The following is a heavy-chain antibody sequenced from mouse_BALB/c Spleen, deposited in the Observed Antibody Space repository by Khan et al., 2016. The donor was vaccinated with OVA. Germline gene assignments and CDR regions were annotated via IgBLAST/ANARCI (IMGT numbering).Heavy chain of an antibody. D-gene: IGHD1-1*01. Sequence: VQLKESGAELVKPGASVKLSCTASGFNIKDTYMHWVKQRPEQGLEWIGRIDPANGNTKYDPTFQGKATITADTSYNTAYLQLSSLTSEDTAVYYCARDYWNVFAYWGQGTLVTVSA. CDR2: IDPANGNT. CDR3: ARDYWNVFAY. V-gene: IGHV14-3*02. J-gene: IGHJ3*01. CDR1: GFNIKDTY.